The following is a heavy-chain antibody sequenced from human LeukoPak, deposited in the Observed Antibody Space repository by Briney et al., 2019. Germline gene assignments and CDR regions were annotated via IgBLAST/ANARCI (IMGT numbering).Heavy chain of an antibody. CDR2: VNQDGSER. CDR1: GFTFSSYW. D-gene: IGHD3-22*01. Sequence: GSLRLSCAASGFTFSSYWMSWVRQAPGKGLEWVANVNQDGSERYYVDSVKGRFTISRDNAKNSLYPQMNSLRAEDTAVYYCARDPPRYYDTSGFVSWGQGTLVTVSS. CDR3: ARDPPRYYDTSGFVS. V-gene: IGHV3-7*01. J-gene: IGHJ5*02.